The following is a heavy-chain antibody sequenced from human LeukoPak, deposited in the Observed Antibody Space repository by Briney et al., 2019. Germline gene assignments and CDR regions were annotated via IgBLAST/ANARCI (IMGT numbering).Heavy chain of an antibody. J-gene: IGHJ4*02. V-gene: IGHV3-74*01. Sequence: PSETLSLTCTVSGGSISSSSYYWGWIRQPPGKGLVWVARIKSDGSTINYADSLKGRFTISRDNAKNTLYLQMNALRAEDTAVYYCAGKDSDTSGYFDLDFWGQGTLVTVSS. CDR2: IKSDGSTI. CDR3: AGKDSDTSGYFDLDF. D-gene: IGHD3-22*01. CDR1: GGSISSSSYY.